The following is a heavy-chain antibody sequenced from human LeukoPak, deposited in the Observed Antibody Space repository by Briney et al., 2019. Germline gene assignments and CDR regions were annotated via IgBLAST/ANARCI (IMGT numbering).Heavy chain of an antibody. V-gene: IGHV3-23*01. CDR1: GFTFSSYA. CDR3: AKDRAQQLVLDF. J-gene: IGHJ4*02. CDR2: IIGSGSST. Sequence: TGGSLRLSCAASGFTFSSYAMSWVRQAPGKGLEWVSAIIGSGSSTYYADSVKGRFTISRDNSKNTLFLQMNSLRAEDTAVYYCAKDRAQQLVLDFWGREPWSPSPQ. D-gene: IGHD6-13*01.